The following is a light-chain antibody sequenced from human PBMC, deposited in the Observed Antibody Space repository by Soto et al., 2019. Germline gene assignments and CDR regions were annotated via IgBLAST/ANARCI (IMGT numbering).Light chain of an antibody. CDR1: QSGSSRS. CDR3: QQYDSSPRT. Sequence: MVLTQSAGTLSLSPGERATLSCSVSQSGSSRSLAWYQQKPGQAPRLLISGASSRAADIPDRFSGSGSGTAFTLTINRLEPEDFAVYYCQQYDSSPRTFGQGTKVDIK. CDR2: GAS. J-gene: IGKJ1*01. V-gene: IGKV3-20*01.